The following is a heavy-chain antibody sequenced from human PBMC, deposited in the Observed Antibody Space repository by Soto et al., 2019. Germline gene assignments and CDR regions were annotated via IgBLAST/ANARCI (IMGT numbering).Heavy chain of an antibody. D-gene: IGHD3-10*01. J-gene: IGHJ4*02. CDR2: IYHSGST. CDR1: GGSISSGGYS. Sequence: QLQLQESGSGLVKPSQTLSLTCAVSGGSISSGGYSWSWIRQPPGKCLEWIGYIYHSGSTYYNPSRNSRVTISVDRSKNQFSLKLSSVTTADTAVYYCARAIGGFGELLGGYYFDYWGQGTLVTVYS. V-gene: IGHV4-30-2*01. CDR3: ARAIGGFGELLGGYYFDY.